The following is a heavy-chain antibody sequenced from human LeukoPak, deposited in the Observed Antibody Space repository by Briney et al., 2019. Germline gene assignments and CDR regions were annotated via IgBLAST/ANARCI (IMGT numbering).Heavy chain of an antibody. CDR1: GGSISSYY. J-gene: IGHJ4*02. CDR2: IYYSGST. V-gene: IGHV4-59*01. Sequence: SETLSLTCTVSGGSISSYYWSWIRQPPGKGLEWIGYIYYSGSTNYKPSLKSRVTISVDTSKNQFSLKLSSVTAADTAVYYCARGLRVRFLEWSRGVGYWGQGTLVTVSS. D-gene: IGHD3-3*01. CDR3: ARGLRVRFLEWSRGVGY.